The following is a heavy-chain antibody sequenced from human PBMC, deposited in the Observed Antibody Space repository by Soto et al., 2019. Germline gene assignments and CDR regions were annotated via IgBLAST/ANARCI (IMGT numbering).Heavy chain of an antibody. CDR3: ARDNPYYYDSIGYRFDY. J-gene: IGHJ4*02. D-gene: IGHD3-22*01. V-gene: IGHV1-18*01. CDR1: GYTFTSYG. CDR2: ISAYNGNT. Sequence: ASVKVSCKASGYTFTSYGISWVRTAPGQGLEWMVCISAYNGNTNYAQKLQGRVTMTTDTSTSTAYMELRSLRSDDTAVYYCARDNPYYYDSIGYRFDYWGQGTLVTVSS.